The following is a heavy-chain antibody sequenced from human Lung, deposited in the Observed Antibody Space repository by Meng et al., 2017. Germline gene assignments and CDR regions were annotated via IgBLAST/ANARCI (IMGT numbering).Heavy chain of an antibody. CDR1: GYTFTAHY. CDR3: ARLVPTAIESFDY. J-gene: IGHJ4*01. CDR2: INPNSGGT. V-gene: IGHV1-2*02. D-gene: IGHD2-2*02. Sequence: ASVKVSCKASGYTFTAHYIHWVRQAPGQGLEYMGWINPNSGGTNSAQKFQGRVTMTRDTSISTAYMELSSLRSTDTAMYYCARLVPTAIESFDYWGQGTLVTVSS.